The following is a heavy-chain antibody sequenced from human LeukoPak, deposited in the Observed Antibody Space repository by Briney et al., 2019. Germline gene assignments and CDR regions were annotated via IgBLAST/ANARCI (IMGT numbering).Heavy chain of an antibody. CDR3: AKAPVTSCRGAYCYPFDS. Sequence: GSLRLSCAASGFTFSSYSMNWVRQAPGKGLEWVAATSSSDAGTYHADSVRGRFTISRDNSKNTLYLQMNSLRAEDAAVYFCAKAPVTSCRGAYCYPFDSWGQGTLVTVSS. CDR1: GFTFSSYS. J-gene: IGHJ4*02. CDR2: TSSSDAGT. D-gene: IGHD2-21*01. V-gene: IGHV3-23*01.